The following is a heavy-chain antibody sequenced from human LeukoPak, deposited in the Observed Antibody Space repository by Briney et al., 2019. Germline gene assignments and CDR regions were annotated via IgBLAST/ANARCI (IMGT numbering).Heavy chain of an antibody. CDR2: ISYNGGTI. Sequence: GGSLRLSCAASGFVFRIYNMNWARQAPGKGLEWISYISYNGGTIYYADSVRGRFTISRDNARDSLYLQMNSLRAEDTAVYYCARGGDGDYYFDYWGQGTLVTVSS. J-gene: IGHJ4*02. D-gene: IGHD4-17*01. CDR1: GFVFRIYN. V-gene: IGHV3-48*04. CDR3: ARGGDGDYYFDY.